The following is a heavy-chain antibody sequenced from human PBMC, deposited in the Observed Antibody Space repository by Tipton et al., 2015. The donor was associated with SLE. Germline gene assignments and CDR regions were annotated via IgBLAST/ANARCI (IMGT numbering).Heavy chain of an antibody. CDR1: GGSISSSSYY. J-gene: IGHJ6*03. CDR3: ARAGAPYTILEGAMDV. D-gene: IGHD3-3*01. V-gene: IGHV4-39*01. Sequence: TLSLTCTVSGGSISSSSYYWGWIRQPPGKGLEWIGSIYYSESTYYNPSLKSRVTISVDTSKNQFSLKLSSVTAADTAVYYCARAGAPYTILEGAMDVWGKGTTVTVSS. CDR2: IYYSEST.